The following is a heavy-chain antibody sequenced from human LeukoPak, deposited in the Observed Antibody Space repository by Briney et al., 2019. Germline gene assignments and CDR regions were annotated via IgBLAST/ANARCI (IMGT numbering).Heavy chain of an antibody. V-gene: IGHV1-18*01. J-gene: IGHJ4*02. CDR3: ARGTVGGYSGYHDSYYFDY. CDR2: ISAYNGNT. Sequence: GASVKVSCKASGYTFTSYGISWVRQAPGQGLEWMGWISAYNGNTNYAQKLQGRVTMTTDTSTSTAYMELRSLRSEDTAVYYCARGTVGGYSGYHDSYYFDYWGQGTLVTVSS. D-gene: IGHD5-12*01. CDR1: GYTFTSYG.